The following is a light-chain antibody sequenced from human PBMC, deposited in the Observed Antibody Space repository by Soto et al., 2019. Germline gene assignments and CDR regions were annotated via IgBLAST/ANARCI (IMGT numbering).Light chain of an antibody. Sequence: QSVLTQPPSVSGAPGQRVTISCTGSNSNIGAGYDVHWYQQLPGTAPKLLIYDNTNRPSGVPDRFSGSKSGASASLAITGLQAEDEADYYCQSYDSTLGGHVVFGGGTKVTVL. CDR3: QSYDSTLGGHVV. V-gene: IGLV1-40*01. CDR1: NSNIGAGYD. CDR2: DNT. J-gene: IGLJ2*01.